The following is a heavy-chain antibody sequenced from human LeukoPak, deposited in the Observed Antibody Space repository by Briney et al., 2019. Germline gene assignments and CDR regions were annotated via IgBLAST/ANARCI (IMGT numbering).Heavy chain of an antibody. CDR1: GGSISSGGYY. J-gene: IGHJ6*03. CDR3: AKDPGSMVRGFYMDV. CDR2: ISGSGGST. Sequence: ETLSLTCTVSGGSISSGGYYWSWVRQAPGKGLEWVSAISGSGGSTYYADSVKGRFTISRDNSKNTVYLQMNSLRPEDTAVYYCAKDPGSMVRGFYMDVWGKGTTVTVSS. D-gene: IGHD3-10*01. V-gene: IGHV3-23*01.